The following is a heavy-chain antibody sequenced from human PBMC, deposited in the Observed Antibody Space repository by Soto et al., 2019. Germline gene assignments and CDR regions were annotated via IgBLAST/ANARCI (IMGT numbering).Heavy chain of an antibody. J-gene: IGHJ4*02. CDR3: ARHSGSYHLFDD. V-gene: IGHV4-39*01. Sequence: QLQLQESGPGLVKPSETLSLTCTVSGGSISSSSYYWGWIRQPPGKGLEWIGSIYYSGSTYYTPALKSRVAIPVDTSNNRFSMKLSSVTAADTAVYYCARHSGSYHLFDDWGQGTLVTVSS. D-gene: IGHD1-26*01. CDR1: GGSISSSSYY. CDR2: IYYSGST.